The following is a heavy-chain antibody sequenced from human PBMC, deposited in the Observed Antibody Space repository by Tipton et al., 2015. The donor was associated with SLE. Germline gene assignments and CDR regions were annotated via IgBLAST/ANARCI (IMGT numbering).Heavy chain of an antibody. V-gene: IGHV3-66*01. CDR3: ARDPIGGSYSYYGMDV. CDR1: GFTVSSNY. CDR2: IYSGGST. D-gene: IGHD1-26*01. J-gene: IGHJ6*02. Sequence: GSLRLSCAASGFTVSSNYMSWVRQAPGKGLEWVSVIYSGGSTYYADSVKGRFTISRDNSKNTLYLQMNSLRAEDTAVYYCARDPIGGSYSYYGMDVWGQGTTVTVSS.